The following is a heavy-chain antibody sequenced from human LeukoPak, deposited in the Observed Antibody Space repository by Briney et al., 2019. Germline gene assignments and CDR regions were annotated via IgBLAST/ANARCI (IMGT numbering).Heavy chain of an antibody. CDR1: GGSISSYF. D-gene: IGHD3-16*01. V-gene: IGHV4-4*07. CDR2: IYTSGST. CDR3: AREGRSATDGY. J-gene: IGHJ4*02. Sequence: SETLSLMCTVSGGSISSYFWRWIRQPAGKGLEWIGRIYTSGSTNYNPSLKSRVTMSVDTSNNQFSLKLSSVTAADTAVYYCAREGRSATDGYWGQGTLVTVSS.